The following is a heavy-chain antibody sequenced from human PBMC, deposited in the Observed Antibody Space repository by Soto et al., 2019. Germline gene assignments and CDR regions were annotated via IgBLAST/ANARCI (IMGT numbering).Heavy chain of an antibody. J-gene: IGHJ6*02. CDR1: GGTFSSYA. D-gene: IGHD2-2*01. CDR2: IIPIFGTA. Sequence: QVQLVQSGAEVKKPGSSVKVSCKASGGTFSSYAISWVRQAPGQGLEWMGGIIPIFGTANYAQKFQGRVTITADKSTSTAYMELSSLRSEDTAVYYWTRSQDSVVVPAAGEEPYGMDGWGQGTTVTVSS. CDR3: TRSQDSVVVPAAGEEPYGMDG. V-gene: IGHV1-69*06.